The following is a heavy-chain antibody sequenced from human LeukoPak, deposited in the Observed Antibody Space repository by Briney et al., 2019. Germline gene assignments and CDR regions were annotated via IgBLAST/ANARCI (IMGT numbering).Heavy chain of an antibody. V-gene: IGHV6-1*01. CDR1: GDSVSSNSAA. CDR3: AIRSPVNRAFDI. Sequence: SQTLSLTCAISGDSVSSNSAAWNWIRQSPSRGLAWLGRTYYRSKWCNDYAVSVKSRLTINPDTSKNQFSLQLNSVTPEDTAVYYCAIRSPVNRAFDIWGQGTMVTVSS. CDR2: TYYRSKWCN. J-gene: IGHJ3*02.